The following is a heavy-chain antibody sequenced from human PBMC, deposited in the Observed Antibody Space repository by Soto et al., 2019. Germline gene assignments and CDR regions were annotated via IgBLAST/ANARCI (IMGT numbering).Heavy chain of an antibody. V-gene: IGHV3-30*19. CDR2: ILNDGGDQ. CDR1: GFTFSNHG. J-gene: IGHJ3*02. Sequence: QVQLVESGGGVVQPGRSLRLSCAASGFTFSNHGMHWVRQAPGKGLEWLAVILNDGGDQNYGDSVKGRFTISRDNSKNTLYLQINSLRVEDTAVYYCARDDDRPDNGLDMWGQGTMVTVSS. D-gene: IGHD2-8*01. CDR3: ARDDDRPDNGLDM.